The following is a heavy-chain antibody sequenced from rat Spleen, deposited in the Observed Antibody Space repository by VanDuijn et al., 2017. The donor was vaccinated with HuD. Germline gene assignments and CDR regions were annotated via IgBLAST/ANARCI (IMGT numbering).Heavy chain of an antibody. J-gene: IGHJ4*01. CDR3: TRSPYNNYVMDA. Sequence: VQLKESGPGLVQPSQTLSLTCTVSGFSLTSYNVHWVRQPTGKGLEWMGVIWTGGSTDYNSALKSRLSISRDTSKNQVFLKMNSLQTDDTAIYYCTRSPYNNYVMDAWGQGASVTVSS. CDR2: IWTGGST. D-gene: IGHD1-10*01. V-gene: IGHV2-30*01. CDR1: GFSLTSYN.